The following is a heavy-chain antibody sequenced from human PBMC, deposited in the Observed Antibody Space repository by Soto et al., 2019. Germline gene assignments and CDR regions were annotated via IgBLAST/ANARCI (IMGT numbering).Heavy chain of an antibody. CDR3: VKGEYYYDSSGYYPFDY. J-gene: IGHJ4*02. CDR1: GFTFSSYA. V-gene: IGHV3-64D*06. D-gene: IGHD3-22*01. Sequence: QPGGSLRLSCSASGFTFSSYAMHWVRQAPGKGLEYVSSISTNGGSTHYADSVKGRFTISRDNSKNTQYLQMSSLRADDTAVYYCVKGEYYYDSSGYYPFDYWGQGTRVTVSS. CDR2: ISTNGGST.